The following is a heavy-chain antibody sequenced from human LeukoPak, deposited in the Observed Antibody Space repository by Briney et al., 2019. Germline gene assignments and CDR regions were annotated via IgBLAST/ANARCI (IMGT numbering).Heavy chain of an antibody. CDR1: GCSISSSSYY. CDR2: IDYSGST. V-gene: IGHV4-39*07. D-gene: IGHD3-10*01. CDR3: ARDRGVTMVRGVTRYYYYGMDV. Sequence: SETLSLTCTVSGCSISSSSYYWGWIRQPPGQGLVWIGSIDYSGSTYYNPSLKSRVTISVDTSKNQFSLKLSSVTAADTAVYYCARDRGVTMVRGVTRYYYYGMDVWGQGTTVTVSS. J-gene: IGHJ6*02.